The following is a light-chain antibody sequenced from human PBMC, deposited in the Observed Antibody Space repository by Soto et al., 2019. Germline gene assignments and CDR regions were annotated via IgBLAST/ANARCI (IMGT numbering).Light chain of an antibody. V-gene: IGKV3-11*01. J-gene: IGKJ4*01. CDR1: QSVSSY. CDR2: DAS. CDR3: QQRSSWLT. Sequence: EIVLTQSTATLSLSPGERATLSYRASQSVSSYLAWYQQKPGQAPRLLIYDASNRATGIPARFSGSGSGTDFTLTISSLEPEDFAVYYCQQRSSWLTFGGGTKVEIK.